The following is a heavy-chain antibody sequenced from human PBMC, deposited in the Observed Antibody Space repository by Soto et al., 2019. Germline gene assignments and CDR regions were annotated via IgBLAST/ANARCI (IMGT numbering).Heavy chain of an antibody. CDR1: GYTFTSYA. V-gene: IGHV1-3*01. CDR3: ARGSRELAMGRSYNWFDP. Sequence: ASVKVSCKASGYTFTSYAMHWVRQAPGQRLEWMGWINAGNGNTKYSQKFQGRVTITRDTSASTAYMELSSLRSEDTAVYYCARGSRELAMGRSYNWFDPWGQGTLVTVSS. CDR2: INAGNGNT. J-gene: IGHJ5*02. D-gene: IGHD1-26*01.